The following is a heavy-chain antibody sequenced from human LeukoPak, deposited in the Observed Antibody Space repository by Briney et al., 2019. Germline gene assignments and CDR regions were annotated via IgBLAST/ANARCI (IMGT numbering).Heavy chain of an antibody. Sequence: GGSLRLSCAVSGFTFSSCSMIGVREAPGRGLEWVSSISSSSGYIYYADSVKGRFTISRDNAKNSLYLKMNSLRAEDTAVYYCARVWDSGSYFSNIFDYWGQGTLVTVSS. CDR2: ISSSSGYI. CDR3: ARVWDSGSYFSNIFDY. CDR1: GFTFSSCS. J-gene: IGHJ4*02. V-gene: IGHV3-21*01. D-gene: IGHD1-26*01.